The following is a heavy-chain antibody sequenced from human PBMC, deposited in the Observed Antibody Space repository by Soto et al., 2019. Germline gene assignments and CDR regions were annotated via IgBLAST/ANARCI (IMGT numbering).Heavy chain of an antibody. D-gene: IGHD5-18*01. CDR1: GVTFSIYA. CDR3: ARGARGNSFDY. CDR2: ISGSGAST. V-gene: IGHV3-23*01. Sequence: WGSLRLACAASGVTFSIYAMTGVRQATGKGLEWVSTISGSGASTYYADSVKGRFTISRDNSKNTLYLQMNSLRADDTAVYYCARGARGNSFDYWGQGTLVTVSS. J-gene: IGHJ4*02.